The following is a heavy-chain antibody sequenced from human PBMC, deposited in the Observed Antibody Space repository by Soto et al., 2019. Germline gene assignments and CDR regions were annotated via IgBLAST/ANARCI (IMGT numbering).Heavy chain of an antibody. Sequence: DSLKVSWQCSEYSFTNYVISLVLELPGKGLEWMGRIDPSDSYTNYSPSFQGHVTISADKSISTAYLQWSSLKASDTAMYYCARISTDDYGGHYYYYGMDVWGQGTTVTVSS. D-gene: IGHD4-17*01. CDR2: IDPSDSYT. CDR1: EYSFTNYV. CDR3: ARISTDDYGGHYYYYGMDV. V-gene: IGHV5-10-1*01. J-gene: IGHJ6*02.